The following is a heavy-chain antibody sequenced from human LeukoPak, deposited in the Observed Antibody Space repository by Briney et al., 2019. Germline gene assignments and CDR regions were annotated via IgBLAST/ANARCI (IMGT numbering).Heavy chain of an antibody. CDR3: AKAGLSFWVQLAFYFDY. CDR1: GFTFSNAW. D-gene: IGHD5-18*01. V-gene: IGHV3-33*06. Sequence: GGSLRLSCAASGFTFSNAWMSWVRQAPGKGLEWVAVIWYDGSNKYYADSVKGRFTISRDNSKNTLYLQMNSLRAEDTAVYYCAKAGLSFWVQLAFYFDYWGQGTLVTVSS. J-gene: IGHJ4*02. CDR2: IWYDGSNK.